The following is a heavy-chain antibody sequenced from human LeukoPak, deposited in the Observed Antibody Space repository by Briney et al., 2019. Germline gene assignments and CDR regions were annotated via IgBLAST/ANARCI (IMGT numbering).Heavy chain of an antibody. Sequence: PGGSPRLSCAASGFTVSSNYMSRVRQAPGKGLEWVSVIYSGGSTYYADSVKGRFTISRDNSKNTLYLQMNSLRAEDTAVYYCARDPSPAGIAAAGLWGQGTLVTVSS. CDR2: IYSGGST. J-gene: IGHJ4*02. CDR3: ARDPSPAGIAAAGL. CDR1: GFTVSSNY. D-gene: IGHD6-13*01. V-gene: IGHV3-66*02.